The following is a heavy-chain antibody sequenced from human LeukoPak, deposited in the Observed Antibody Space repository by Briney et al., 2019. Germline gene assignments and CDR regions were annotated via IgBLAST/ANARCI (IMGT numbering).Heavy chain of an antibody. D-gene: IGHD4-23*01. J-gene: IGHJ4*02. Sequence: SETLSLTCTVSGGSISSYYWSWIRQPPGKGLEWIGYIYYTGSTNYNPSLKSRDTISVDTSKNQFSLELTSVTAADTAVYYCARVGFGNTPHPIDYWGQGTLVTVSS. CDR1: GGSISSYY. V-gene: IGHV4-59*01. CDR3: ARVGFGNTPHPIDY. CDR2: IYYTGST.